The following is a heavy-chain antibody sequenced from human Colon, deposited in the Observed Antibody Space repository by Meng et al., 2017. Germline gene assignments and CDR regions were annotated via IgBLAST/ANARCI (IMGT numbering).Heavy chain of an antibody. CDR2: SNTKTGNP. Sequence: QVQLVQSGSELKKPGASVKVTCKTSGYLFSYYAMNWLRQAPGRGLEWMGWSNTKTGNPTYAQAFTGRFVFSLDTSVSTAYLQINDLKADDTAVYYCAREGSDSWIDYWGQGTLVTVSS. CDR3: AREGSDSWIDY. CDR1: GYLFSYYA. J-gene: IGHJ4*02. D-gene: IGHD6-13*01. V-gene: IGHV7-4-1*02.